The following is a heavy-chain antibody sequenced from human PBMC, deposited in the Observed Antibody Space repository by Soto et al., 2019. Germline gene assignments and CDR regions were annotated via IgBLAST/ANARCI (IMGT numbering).Heavy chain of an antibody. J-gene: IGHJ5*02. V-gene: IGHV4-39*01. CDR1: GGSISSSSFH. Sequence: QLQLQESGPGLVKPSETLSLTCTVSGGSISSSSFHWGWIRQPPGKGLEWIGSIYYSGSPYYSPSLKRRVTVTVDTSKNRFSLKLSSVTAADTAVYYCARRERAAGTDWWFDPWGQGTLVTVSS. D-gene: IGHD6-13*01. CDR3: ARRERAAGTDWWFDP. CDR2: IYYSGSP.